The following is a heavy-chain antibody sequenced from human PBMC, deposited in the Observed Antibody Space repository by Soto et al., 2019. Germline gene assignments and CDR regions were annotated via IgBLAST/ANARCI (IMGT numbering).Heavy chain of an antibody. V-gene: IGHV5-51*01. Sequence: GESLKISCKGSGYSFTSYWIGWVRQMPGKGLEWMGIIYPGDSDTRYSPSFQGQVTISADKSISTAYLQWSSLKASDTAMYYCARRFGGTIDYGDYFDYWGQGTLVTVSS. CDR1: GYSFTSYW. CDR3: ARRFGGTIDYGDYFDY. J-gene: IGHJ4*02. D-gene: IGHD4-17*01. CDR2: IYPGDSDT.